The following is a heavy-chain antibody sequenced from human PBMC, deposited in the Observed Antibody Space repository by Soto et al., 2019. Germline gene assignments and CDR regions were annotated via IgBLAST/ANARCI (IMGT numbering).Heavy chain of an antibody. CDR3: AKVTDSSGWYPYYYGIDV. D-gene: IGHD6-19*01. V-gene: IGHV3-30*18. CDR2: ISYDGSKE. CDR1: GFTFNIYG. Sequence: GSLLLACSASGFTFNIYGMQWVRQAPGKGLEWVAVISYDGSKEYYGDSVKGRFTISRDNSKNTLYLQMNRLRSEDTAVYYCAKVTDSSGWYPYYYGIDVWGQGTKVTVSS. J-gene: IGHJ6*02.